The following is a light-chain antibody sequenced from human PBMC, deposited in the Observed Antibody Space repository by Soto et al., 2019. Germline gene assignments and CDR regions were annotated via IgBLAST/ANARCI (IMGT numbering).Light chain of an antibody. V-gene: IGLV3-21*04. CDR2: YDS. CDR3: QVWDRSSDHVV. J-gene: IGLJ2*01. CDR1: NIGSKS. Sequence: SYELTQPPSVSVAPGKTARITCGGSNIGSKSVHWYQQRPGQAPVLVISYDSDRPSGIPERFSGSNSENTATLTISRVEAGDEADYYCQVWDRSSDHVVFGGGTKLTVL.